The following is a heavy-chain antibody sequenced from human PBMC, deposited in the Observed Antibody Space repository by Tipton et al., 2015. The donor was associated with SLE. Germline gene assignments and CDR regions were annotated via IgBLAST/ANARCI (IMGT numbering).Heavy chain of an antibody. CDR3: ATSTNPASGTFGI. CDR1: GASFSIPGYY. D-gene: IGHD3-10*01. V-gene: IGHV4-31*03. Sequence: TLSLTCTVSGASFSIPGYYWSWIRQHPGKGLEFIGYIFSHGHTYYTPSLASRVLISIDTSEHQISLKLSSLTAADTAMYYCATSTNPASGTFGIWGQGTVVTVSS. J-gene: IGHJ3*02. CDR2: IFSHGHT.